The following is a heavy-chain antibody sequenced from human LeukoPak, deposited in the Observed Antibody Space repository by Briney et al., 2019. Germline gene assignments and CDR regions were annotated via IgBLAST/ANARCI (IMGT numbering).Heavy chain of an antibody. CDR3: ASNTDRSIAVAGTDDYYYGMDV. CDR1: GYTLTSYD. V-gene: IGHV1-18*01. D-gene: IGHD6-19*01. CDR2: ISAYNGNT. J-gene: IGHJ6*02. Sequence: GASVKVSCKASGYTLTSYDISWVRQAPGQGLEWMGWISAYNGNTNYAQKLQGRVTMTTDTSTSTAYMELRSLRSDDTAVYYCASNTDRSIAVAGTDDYYYGMDVWGQGTTVTVSS.